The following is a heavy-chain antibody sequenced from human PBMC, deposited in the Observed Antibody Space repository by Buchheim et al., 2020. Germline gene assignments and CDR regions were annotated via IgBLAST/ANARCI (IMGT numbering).Heavy chain of an antibody. D-gene: IGHD5-18*01. J-gene: IGHJ4*02. CDR1: GDSVSNGNW. CDR3: ARDSGYRSEY. Sequence: QVQLQESGPGLVKPSGTLSLTCAVSGDSVSNGNWWNWVRQPPGKGLEWIGEIDHSGFTKYNPSLKSRDTIELDKPKNQFSLKLTSVTAADTAVYYCARDSGYRSEYWGQGTL. V-gene: IGHV4-4*02. CDR2: IDHSGFT.